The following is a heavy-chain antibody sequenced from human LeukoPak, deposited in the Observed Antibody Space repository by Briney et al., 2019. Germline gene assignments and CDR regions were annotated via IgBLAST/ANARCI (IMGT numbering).Heavy chain of an antibody. CDR2: FNSDGRST. CDR1: GFTFSTYC. J-gene: IGHJ4*02. Sequence: GGSLRLSCAASGFTFSTYCMHWVRQAPGKGLVWVSRFNSDGRSTYYADSVKGRFTISRDNAKNTLYLHMSSLRAEDTAVYYCARGRYYLDSWGQGTLVTVSS. D-gene: IGHD1-14*01. V-gene: IGHV3-74*01. CDR3: ARGRYYLDS.